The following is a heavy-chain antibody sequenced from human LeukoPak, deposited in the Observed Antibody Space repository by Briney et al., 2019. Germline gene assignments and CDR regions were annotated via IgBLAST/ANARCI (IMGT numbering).Heavy chain of an antibody. V-gene: IGHV4-61*01. Sequence: PSETLSLTCTVSGGSFSSGSYYWSWIRQPPGTGLEWIVYIYYSGSANYNPSLKSRVTISVDTSKNQFSLKMSSVTAADTAVYYCASLEDTAMDHYFDYWGQGTLVTVSS. D-gene: IGHD5-18*01. CDR2: IYYSGSA. CDR1: GGSFSSGSYY. J-gene: IGHJ4*02. CDR3: ASLEDTAMDHYFDY.